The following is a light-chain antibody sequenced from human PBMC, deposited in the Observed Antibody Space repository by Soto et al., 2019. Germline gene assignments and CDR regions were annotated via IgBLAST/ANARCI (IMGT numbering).Light chain of an antibody. CDR2: GAS. CDR1: QRVSSNY. Sequence: EIVLTQSPGTLSLSPGERASLSCRASQRVSSNYLAWFQQKPGQAPRLLISGASSRATGIPDRFSGSGSGTDVALTISRLEPEYFAVYYCHQYGSSPLPFGQGTRLEIK. J-gene: IGKJ5*01. CDR3: HQYGSSPLP. V-gene: IGKV3-20*01.